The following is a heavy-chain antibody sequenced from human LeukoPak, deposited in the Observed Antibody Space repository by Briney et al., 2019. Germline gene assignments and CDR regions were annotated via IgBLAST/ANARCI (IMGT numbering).Heavy chain of an antibody. D-gene: IGHD1-26*01. CDR3: ARDWEEYSGSYANGY. CDR1: GGTFSSYA. CDR2: IIPIFGTA. J-gene: IGHJ4*02. V-gene: IGHV1-69*13. Sequence: ASVKVSCKASGGTFSSYAISWVRRAPGQGLEWMGGIIPIFGTANYAQKFQGRVTITADESTSTAYMELSSLRSEDTAVYYCARDWEEYSGSYANGYWGQGTLVTVSS.